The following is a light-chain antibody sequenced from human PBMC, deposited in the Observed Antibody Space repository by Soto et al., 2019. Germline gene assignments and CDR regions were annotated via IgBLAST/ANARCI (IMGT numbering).Light chain of an antibody. CDR1: QSVSSY. V-gene: IGKV3-11*01. J-gene: IGKJ1*01. CDR2: DAS. Sequence: EIVLTQSPATLSLSPGERATLSCRASQSVSSYLAWYQQEPGQAPRLLIYDASNRATGIPARFGGSGSGTDFTLTISSLEPEDFAVYYCQQRSNWPKTFGQGTKVDI. CDR3: QQRSNWPKT.